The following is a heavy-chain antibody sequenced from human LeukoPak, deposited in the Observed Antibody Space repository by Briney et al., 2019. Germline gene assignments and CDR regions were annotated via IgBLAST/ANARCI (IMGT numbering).Heavy chain of an antibody. CDR3: ARGGSSTWEFDY. J-gene: IGHJ4*02. CDR1: GYTFSNYH. V-gene: IGHV1-46*01. CDR2: INPPGDSA. Sequence: ASVKVSCKASGYTFSNYHMHWVRQAPGQGLEWMGIINPPGDSATYAQRFHGRVALTRDTSTSTVSMELRSLTSDDTAVYYCARGGSSTWEFDYWGEGTLVTVSS. D-gene: IGHD6-13*01.